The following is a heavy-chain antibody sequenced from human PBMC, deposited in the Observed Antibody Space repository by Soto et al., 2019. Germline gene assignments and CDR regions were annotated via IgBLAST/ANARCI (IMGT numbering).Heavy chain of an antibody. J-gene: IGHJ5*01. CDR1: GGSFSSSF. Sequence: SETLSLTCTVSGGSFSSSFWSWLRQPAGKGLEWIGRIYSSGLINYNPSLKSRVAMSIDTSKKQFSLRVNSVTAADTAVYYCARASRGYSGYDSRDENFYVGSFDSWGPGTLVTVSS. V-gene: IGHV4-4*07. CDR2: IYSSGLI. CDR3: ARASRGYSGYDSRDENFYVGSFDS. D-gene: IGHD5-12*01.